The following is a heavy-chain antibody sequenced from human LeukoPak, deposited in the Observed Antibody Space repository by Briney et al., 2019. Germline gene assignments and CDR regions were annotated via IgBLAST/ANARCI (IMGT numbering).Heavy chain of an antibody. V-gene: IGHV1-8*01. J-gene: IGHJ6*02. CDR3: ARGGSSSSYYNNYGMDV. D-gene: IGHD6-13*01. CDR2: MNPKRGNT. Sequence: VASVKVSCKASGYSLTSFDINWVRQGSGQGLEWMGWMNPKRGNTGYAPTFQGRVTITGDTSIDTAFMELSSLRPDDTAVYYCARGGSSSSYYNNYGMDVWGQGTTITVSS. CDR1: GYSLTSFD.